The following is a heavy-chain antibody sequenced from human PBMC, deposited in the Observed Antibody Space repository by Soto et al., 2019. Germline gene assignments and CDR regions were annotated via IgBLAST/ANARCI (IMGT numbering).Heavy chain of an antibody. D-gene: IGHD3-3*01. CDR1: GGSINSGAYY. V-gene: IGHV4-31*03. Sequence: SETLSLTCTVSGGSINSGAYYWSWIRQHPGKGLEWIGYIYYSGSTYYNPSLKSRVTISVDTSKNQFSLTLSSVTAADTAVYYCARAATPSSIFGVVTLDVWSQGTTVTVSS. CDR3: ARAATPSSIFGVVTLDV. CDR2: IYYSGST. J-gene: IGHJ6*02.